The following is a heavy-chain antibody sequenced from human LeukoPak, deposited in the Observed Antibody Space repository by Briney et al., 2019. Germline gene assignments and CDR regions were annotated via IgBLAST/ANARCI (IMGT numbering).Heavy chain of an antibody. J-gene: IGHJ4*02. D-gene: IGHD1-14*01. V-gene: IGHV3-53*01. CDR2: IYSGGST. CDR1: GFTVSTNY. Sequence: GGSLRLSCAVSGFTVSTNYVSWVRQAPGKGLEWVSVIYSGGSTYYADSVNGRFTISRDNSKSTLYLQMNSLRAEDTAVYYCAREGDPTGGYFDYWGQGTLVTVSS. CDR3: AREGDPTGGYFDY.